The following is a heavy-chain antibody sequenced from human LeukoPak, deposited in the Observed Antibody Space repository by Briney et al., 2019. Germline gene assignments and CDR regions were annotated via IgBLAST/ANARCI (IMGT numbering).Heavy chain of an antibody. CDR2: INPNSGGT. CDR3: ARSNQAYSGSYSVDY. Sequence: ASVKVSCKASGYTFTGYYMHWVRQAPGQGLEWMGWINPNSGGTNYAQKFQGRVTMTRDTSISTAYMELSRLGSDDTAVYYCARSNQAYSGSYSVDYWGQGTLVTVSS. CDR1: GYTFTGYY. J-gene: IGHJ4*02. D-gene: IGHD1-26*01. V-gene: IGHV1-2*02.